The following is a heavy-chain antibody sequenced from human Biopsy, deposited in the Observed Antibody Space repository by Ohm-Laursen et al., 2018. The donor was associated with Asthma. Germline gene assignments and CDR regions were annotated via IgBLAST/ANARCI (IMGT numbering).Heavy chain of an antibody. D-gene: IGHD6-6*01. V-gene: IGHV3-7*01. Sequence: GSLRLSCTASGFTFSNFWMSWVRQAPGKGLEWVANINLDGREKYNVDSVKGRFTISRDNSKDTLYLQVNSLRGDDTAVYYCARGKTWGRSYYFDYWGQGTLVTVSS. J-gene: IGHJ4*02. CDR2: INLDGREK. CDR1: GFTFSNFW. CDR3: ARGKTWGRSYYFDY.